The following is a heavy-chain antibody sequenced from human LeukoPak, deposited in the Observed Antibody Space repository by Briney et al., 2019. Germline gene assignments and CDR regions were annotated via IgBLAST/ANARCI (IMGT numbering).Heavy chain of an antibody. CDR1: GGSISSYY. CDR3: ARLPLRSHFDY. J-gene: IGHJ4*02. CDR2: IYYSETT. Sequence: SETLSLTCTVSGGSISSYYWSWIRQPPGKGLEWIGYIYYSETTNYNPSLKSRVTISVDTSKNQFSLKLNSVTAADTAVYYCARLPLRSHFDYWGQGTLVTVSS. V-gene: IGHV4-59*08.